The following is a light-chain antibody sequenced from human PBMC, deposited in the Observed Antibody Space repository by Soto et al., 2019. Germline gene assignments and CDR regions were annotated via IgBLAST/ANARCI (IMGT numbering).Light chain of an antibody. V-gene: IGLV2-14*01. J-gene: IGLJ3*02. CDR3: SSYTSRSTRV. CDR1: SSDVGGYDY. Sequence: QSALTQPASVSGSPGQSITISCTGSSSDVGGYDYVSWYQQHADKAPKLMIYEVSNRPSGVSNRFSGSKSGNTASLTISGLQAEDEADYYCSSYTSRSTRVFGGGTKLTVL. CDR2: EVS.